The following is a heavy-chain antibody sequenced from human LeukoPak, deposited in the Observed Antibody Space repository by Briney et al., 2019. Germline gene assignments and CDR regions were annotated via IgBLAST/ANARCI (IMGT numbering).Heavy chain of an antibody. CDR2: MYYGGST. CDR3: ARVTVVSSGDTYFPGYFDY. CDR1: GGSINNYY. J-gene: IGHJ4*03. V-gene: IGHV4-59*08. Sequence: SETLSLTCTVSGGSINNYYWSWIRQPPGEGLEWVGCMYYGGSTNYNPSLKSRATISVDTSKNQFSLKLSSVTAADTAVFYCARVTVVSSGDTYFPGYFDYWGQGTLVTVSS. D-gene: IGHD2-15*01.